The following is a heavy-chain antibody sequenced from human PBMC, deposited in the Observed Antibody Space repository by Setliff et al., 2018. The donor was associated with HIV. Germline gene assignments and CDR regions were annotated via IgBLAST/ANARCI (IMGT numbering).Heavy chain of an antibody. CDR3: ARISSDYGGIVGGDY. CDR2: ISSSSSTI. D-gene: IGHD4-17*01. J-gene: IGHJ4*02. V-gene: IGHV3-48*01. Sequence: PGGSLRLSCAASGFTFSSYSMNWVRQAPGKGLEWVSYISSSSSTIYYADSVKGRFTISRDNAKNSLYLQMTSLRAEDTAVYYCARISSDYGGIVGGDYWGQGTLVTVSS. CDR1: GFTFSSYS.